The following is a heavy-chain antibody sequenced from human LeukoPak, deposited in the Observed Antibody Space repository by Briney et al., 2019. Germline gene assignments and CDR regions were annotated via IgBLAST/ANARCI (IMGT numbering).Heavy chain of an antibody. CDR1: GLSLTTSGVG. J-gene: IGHJ6*02. CDR3: AHTGYGSGSYLRYYYFGLDV. Sequence: SGPTLVKPTQTLTLTCTLSGLSLTTSGVGVGWIRQPPGKALEWLARIYWDDDKRYNPSLKTRLTITKDTSKNQVVLTMTNMDPVDTATYYCAHTGYGSGSYLRYYYFGLDVWGQGTTVTVSS. V-gene: IGHV2-5*02. D-gene: IGHD3-10*01. CDR2: IYWDDDK.